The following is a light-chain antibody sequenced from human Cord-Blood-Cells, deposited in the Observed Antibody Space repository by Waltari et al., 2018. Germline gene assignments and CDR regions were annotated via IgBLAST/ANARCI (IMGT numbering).Light chain of an antibody. V-gene: IGLV2-23*02. CDR2: EVS. CDR3: CSYAGSSTLV. CDR1: SSDVWSYNL. Sequence: QSALTQPASVSGSPGQSITISSTGTSSDVWSYNLVSWYQQHPGKAPKLMIYEVSKRPSGVSNRFSGSKSGNTASLTISGLQAEDEADYYCCSYAGSSTLVFGGGTKLTVL. J-gene: IGLJ2*01.